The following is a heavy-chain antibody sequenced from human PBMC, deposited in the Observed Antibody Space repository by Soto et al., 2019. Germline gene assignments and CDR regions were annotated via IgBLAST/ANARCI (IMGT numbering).Heavy chain of an antibody. CDR3: ARGQEGVVATH. J-gene: IGHJ4*02. Sequence: QVQLQQWGAGLLKPSETLSLNCVVNGGSLSGYYWSWIRQPPGKGLEWIGEVKDGGHTNYSPSLRGRVTISSDTSNNQFSLRLNSVTAADTGVYYCARGQEGVVATHWDQGSLVTVSS. CDR2: VKDGGHT. V-gene: IGHV4-34*01. CDR1: GGSLSGYY. D-gene: IGHD5-12*01.